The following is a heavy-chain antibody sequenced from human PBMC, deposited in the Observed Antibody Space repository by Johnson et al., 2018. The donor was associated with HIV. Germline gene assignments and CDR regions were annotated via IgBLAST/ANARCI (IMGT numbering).Heavy chain of an antibody. Sequence: MQLVESGGGLVKPGGSLRLSCAASGFSFSDYYMTWIRQAPGKGLEWVSTIGTAGDTYYPGSVKGRFTISRENAKNSLYLQMNSLRAGDTAVYYCARRADAFDIWGQGTMVTVSS. CDR1: GFSFSDYY. CDR3: ARRADAFDI. CDR2: IGTAGDT. V-gene: IGHV3-13*01. J-gene: IGHJ3*02.